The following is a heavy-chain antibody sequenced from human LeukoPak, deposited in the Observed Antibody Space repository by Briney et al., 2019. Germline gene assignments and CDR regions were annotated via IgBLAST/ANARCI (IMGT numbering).Heavy chain of an antibody. CDR3: ARGPVAVPYYYYYCYMDV. V-gene: IGHV4-34*01. CDR1: GGSFSGYY. J-gene: IGHJ6*03. Sequence: PSETLSLTCAVYGGSFSGYYWSWIRQPPGKGLEWIGEINHSGSTNYNPSLKSRVTISVDTSKNQFSLKLSPVTAADTAVYYCARGPVAVPYYYYYCYMDVWGKGTTVTVSS. CDR2: INHSGST. D-gene: IGHD6-19*01.